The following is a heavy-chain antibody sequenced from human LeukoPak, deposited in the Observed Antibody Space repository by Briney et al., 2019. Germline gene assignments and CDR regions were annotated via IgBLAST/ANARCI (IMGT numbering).Heavy chain of an antibody. V-gene: IGHV4-59*01. J-gene: IGHJ4*02. CDR1: GVSISSYY. D-gene: IGHD3-16*01. CDR3: ARFLGGGYYFDY. Sequence: PSETLSLTCTVSGVSISSYYWSWIRQPPGKGLEWIGYIYYSGSTNYNPSLKSRVTISVDTSKNQFSLKLSSVTAADTAVYYCARFLGGGYYFDYWGQGTLVTVSS. CDR2: IYYSGST.